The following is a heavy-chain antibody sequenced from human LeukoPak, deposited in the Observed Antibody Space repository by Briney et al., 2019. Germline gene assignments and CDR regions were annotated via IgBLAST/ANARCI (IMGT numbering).Heavy chain of an antibody. J-gene: IGHJ4*02. CDR2: IIPIFGTA. D-gene: IGHD6-19*01. CDR1: GGTFSSYA. CDR3: ARQFAVAGFYFDY. Sequence: ASVKVSCKASGGTFSSYAISWVRQAPGQGLEWMGGIIPIFGTANYAQKFQGRVTITTDESTSTAYMELSSLRSEDTAVYYCARQFAVAGFYFDYWGQGTQVTVSS. V-gene: IGHV1-69*05.